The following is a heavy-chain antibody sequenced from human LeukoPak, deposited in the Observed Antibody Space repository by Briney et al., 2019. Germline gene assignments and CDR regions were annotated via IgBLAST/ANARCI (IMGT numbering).Heavy chain of an antibody. CDR1: GSSFNSYY. J-gene: IGHJ4*02. V-gene: IGHV4-4*07. Sequence: SETLSLTCTVSGSSFNSYYWSLIRQPAGKGLEWIGRIHTSGSAEYNPSLQSRVTLSVDVSKKQFSLKMTSATAADTAVYYCARDIVYLIDEDYGWGQGTLVTVSS. CDR2: IHTSGSA. D-gene: IGHD4-17*01. CDR3: ARDIVYLIDEDYG.